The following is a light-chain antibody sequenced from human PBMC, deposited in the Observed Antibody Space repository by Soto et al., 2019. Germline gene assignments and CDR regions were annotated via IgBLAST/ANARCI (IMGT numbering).Light chain of an antibody. J-gene: IGKJ2*01. Sequence: EIVLTQSPDTLSLSPGERDTLSCRASQSVSSYLAWYQQKPGQAPRLLIYDASNRATGIPARFSGSGSGTDFTLTISSLEPEDFAVYYCQQRSNWPPYMYTFGQGTKLEIK. CDR2: DAS. CDR3: QQRSNWPPYMYT. CDR1: QSVSSY. V-gene: IGKV3-11*01.